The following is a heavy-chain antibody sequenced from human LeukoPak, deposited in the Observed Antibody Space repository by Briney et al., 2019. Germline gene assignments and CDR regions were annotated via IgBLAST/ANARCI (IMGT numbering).Heavy chain of an antibody. CDR2: INPNSGGT. J-gene: IGHJ4*02. CDR3: ARDSRGSSWYDY. D-gene: IGHD6-13*01. CDR1: GYTFTGYY. V-gene: IGHV1-2*02. Sequence: ASVKVSCKASGYTFTGYYMHWVRQAPGQGLEWMGWINPNSGGTNYAQKFQGRVTMTRDTSISTAYMELSRLRSEDTAVYYCARDSRGSSWYDYWGQGTLVTVSS.